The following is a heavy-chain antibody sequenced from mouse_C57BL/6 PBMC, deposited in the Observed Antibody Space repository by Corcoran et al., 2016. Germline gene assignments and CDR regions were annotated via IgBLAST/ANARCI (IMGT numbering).Heavy chain of an antibody. V-gene: IGHV9-3*01. CDR2: INTYSAVP. CDR3: ARSLSFTTVVVPYAMDY. D-gene: IGHD1-1*01. Sequence: QIQLVQSGPELKKPGEPVKISYKASGYPFTTYEMGWVQQAPGKGLKWLGWINTYSAVPTYADDFKGRFAFSLETLASTAYLQINNLNNEDTATYFCARSLSFTTVVVPYAMDYWGQGTSVTVSS. J-gene: IGHJ4*01. CDR1: GYPFTTYE.